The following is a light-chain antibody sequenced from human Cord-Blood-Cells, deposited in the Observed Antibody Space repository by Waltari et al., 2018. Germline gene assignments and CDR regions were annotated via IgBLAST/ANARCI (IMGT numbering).Light chain of an antibody. V-gene: IGKV1-5*01. Sequence: DIQMTQSPSTLSASVGDRVTITCRASQSISSWLAWYQQKPGKAPKLLIYDASSLESGVPSRFSGSGSGTEFTLTISSLQPDDFATYYCQQYNSYSTWTFGQGTKEEIK. J-gene: IGKJ1*01. CDR1: QSISSW. CDR3: QQYNSYSTWT. CDR2: DAS.